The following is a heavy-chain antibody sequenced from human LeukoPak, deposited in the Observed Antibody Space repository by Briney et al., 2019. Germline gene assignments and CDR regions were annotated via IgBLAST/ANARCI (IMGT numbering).Heavy chain of an antibody. D-gene: IGHD5-18*01. CDR1: GGSITSGGYY. J-gene: IGHJ4*02. Sequence: SETLSLTCTVPGGSITSGGYYWSWVRQHPGKGLEWIGYIYYSGSTYYNPSLKSRITMTVDTSKNQVSLKLNSVTAADTAVYYCARNDGYGNLDYWGQGTLVTVSS. CDR2: IYYSGST. V-gene: IGHV4-31*03. CDR3: ARNDGYGNLDY.